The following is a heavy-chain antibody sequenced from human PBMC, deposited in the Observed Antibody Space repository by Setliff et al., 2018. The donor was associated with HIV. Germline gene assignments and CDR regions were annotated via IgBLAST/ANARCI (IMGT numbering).Heavy chain of an antibody. CDR1: GFTFSTHS. V-gene: IGHV3-48*01. D-gene: IGHD1-26*01. CDR2: ISFSSSVI. CDR3: ARDFWGGSYSRDY. J-gene: IGHJ4*02. Sequence: GGSLRLSCVASGFTFSTHSMSWVRQAPGKGLEWISYISFSSSVIYYADSVKGRFTISRDNAKNSLYLQMNSLRAEDTAVYYCARDFWGGSYSRDYWGQGTLVTVSS.